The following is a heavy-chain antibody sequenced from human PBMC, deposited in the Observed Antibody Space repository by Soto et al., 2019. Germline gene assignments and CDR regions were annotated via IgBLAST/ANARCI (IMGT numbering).Heavy chain of an antibody. J-gene: IGHJ4*02. CDR3: VRDRSNSPDYFDY. CDR1: GDSIRXDDYY. V-gene: IGHV4-30-4*01. CDR2: IYYPGTT. D-gene: IGHD6-6*01. Sequence: TXSXTCTVSGDSIRXDDYYCSCIRQPPGKGLDWIGYIYYPGTTNYNTSLHSRLPISMYTSKNQFSLKLRSVNPADTDVYYCVRDRSNSPDYFDYWGQGTMVTVSS.